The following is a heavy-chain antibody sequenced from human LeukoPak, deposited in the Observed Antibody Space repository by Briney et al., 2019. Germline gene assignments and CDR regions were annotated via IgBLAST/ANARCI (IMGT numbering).Heavy chain of an antibody. V-gene: IGHV4-59*01. CDR2: IYYSGST. CDR1: GGSISSYY. J-gene: IGHJ4*02. Sequence: SETLSLTCTVSGGSISSYYWSWIRQPPGKGLEWIGFIYYSGSTNYKPSLKSRVTISVDTSKNQFSLKLTSVTAADTAVYYCARGIDGYNSWGQGTLVTVSS. D-gene: IGHD5-24*01. CDR3: ARGIDGYNS.